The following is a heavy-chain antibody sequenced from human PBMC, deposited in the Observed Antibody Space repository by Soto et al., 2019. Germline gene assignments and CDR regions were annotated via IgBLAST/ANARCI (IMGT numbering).Heavy chain of an antibody. CDR2: IIPIFGTA. D-gene: IGHD3-22*01. Sequence: ASVKVSCKASGGTFSSYAISWVRQAPGQGLEWMGGIIPIFGTANYAQKFQGRVTITADESTSTAYMEPSSLRSEDTAVYYCARDYYDSSGYYSPDAFDIWGQGTIVTVSS. CDR3: ARDYYDSSGYYSPDAFDI. CDR1: GGTFSSYA. V-gene: IGHV1-69*13. J-gene: IGHJ3*02.